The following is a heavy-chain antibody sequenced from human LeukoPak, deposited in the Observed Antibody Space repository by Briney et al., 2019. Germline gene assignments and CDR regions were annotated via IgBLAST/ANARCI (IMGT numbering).Heavy chain of an antibody. Sequence: GGSLRLSCAASGFTFSSYSMNWVRQAPGKGLEWVSSISSSSSYIYYADSVKGRFTISRDNAKNSLYLQMNSLRAEDTAVYYCAARGGGVKGGYFDYWGQGTLVTVSS. V-gene: IGHV3-21*01. CDR3: AARGGGVKGGYFDY. CDR1: GFTFSSYS. CDR2: ISSSSSYI. J-gene: IGHJ4*02. D-gene: IGHD3-16*01.